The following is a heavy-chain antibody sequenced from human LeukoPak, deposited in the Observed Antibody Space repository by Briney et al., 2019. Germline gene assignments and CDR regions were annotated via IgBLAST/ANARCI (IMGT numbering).Heavy chain of an antibody. CDR1: GYSFSNYW. D-gene: IGHD2-15*01. CDR3: ARRVAPNYFDY. Sequence: GESLKISCKGSGYSFSNYWIGWVRQMPGKGLEWMGIIYPDDSDTRYSPSFQGQVTISADKSISTAYLQWNSLKASDTAMYYCARRVAPNYFDYWGQGTLVTVSS. CDR2: IYPDDSDT. V-gene: IGHV5-51*01. J-gene: IGHJ4*02.